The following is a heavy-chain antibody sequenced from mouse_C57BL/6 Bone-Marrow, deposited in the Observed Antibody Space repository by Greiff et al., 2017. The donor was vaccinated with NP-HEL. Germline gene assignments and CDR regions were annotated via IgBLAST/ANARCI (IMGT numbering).Heavy chain of an antibody. J-gene: IGHJ4*01. D-gene: IGHD2-2*01. Sequence: EVKLVESGGGLVQPGGSMKLSCVASGFTFSNYWMDWVRQSPEKGLEWVAQIRLKSDNYATNYAESVKGRFTISRDDSKSSVYLQMNNLRAEDTGIYYCTNYGYEEAMDYWGQGTSVTVSS. CDR3: TNYGYEEAMDY. V-gene: IGHV6-3*01. CDR2: IRLKSDNYAT. CDR1: GFTFSNYW.